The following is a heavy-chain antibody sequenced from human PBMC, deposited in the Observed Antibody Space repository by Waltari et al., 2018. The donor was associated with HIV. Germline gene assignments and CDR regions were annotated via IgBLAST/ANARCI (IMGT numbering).Heavy chain of an antibody. CDR3: AAQLIDLNGGRFHY. CDR2: IHHGGDT. J-gene: IGHJ4*02. D-gene: IGHD2-8*01. CDR1: NGPFTSYY. V-gene: IGHV4-34*02. Sequence: QVLLEQWGTGLLNTSESLSLTCAVYNGPFTSYYWTWVRQPPGQGLEYIGEIHHGGDTKYNPSLESRVTMSADTSKKQFSLEVRSVTAADSAVYYCAAQLIDLNGGRFHYWSQGTLVTVYS.